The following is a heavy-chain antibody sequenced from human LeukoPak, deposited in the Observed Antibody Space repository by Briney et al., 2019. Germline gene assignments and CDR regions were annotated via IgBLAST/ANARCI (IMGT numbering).Heavy chain of an antibody. V-gene: IGHV1-46*01. CDR3: ARGAIVATTGWYFDY. CDR1: GYTFTSYY. D-gene: IGHD5-12*01. Sequence: ASVKVSCKASGYTFTSYYMHWVRQAPGQGLEWMGIINPSGGSTSYAQKFQGRVTMTRDMSTSTVCMELSSLRSEDTAVYYCARGAIVATTGWYFDYWGQGTLVTVSS. CDR2: INPSGGST. J-gene: IGHJ4*02.